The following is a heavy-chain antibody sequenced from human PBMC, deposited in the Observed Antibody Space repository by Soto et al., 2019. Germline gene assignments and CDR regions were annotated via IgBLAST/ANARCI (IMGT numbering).Heavy chain of an antibody. CDR2: ISGSGSST. CDR3: FQAEDGIRGLCTVSAFLLNRSSDL. Sequence: KGLEWVSAISGSGSSTYDADSVKGGFTISRDNSKNTLYLKMNSLRAEDTAVYFFFQAEDGIRGLCTVSAFLLNRSSDL. V-gene: IGHV3-23*01. D-gene: IGHD2-15*01. J-gene: IGHJ2*01.